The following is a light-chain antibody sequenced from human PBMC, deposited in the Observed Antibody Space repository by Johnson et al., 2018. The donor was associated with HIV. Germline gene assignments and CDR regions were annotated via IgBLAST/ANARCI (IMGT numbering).Light chain of an antibody. V-gene: IGLV1-51*01. CDR2: DNN. J-gene: IGLJ1*01. CDR3: GTWDSTLSAGGV. Sequence: SVLTQPPSVSAAPGQKVTISCSGSSSNIGNNYVSWYQQLPGTAPKLLIYDNNKRPSGIPDRFSGSKSGTSATLGITGLQTGDAADYYCGTWDSTLSAGGVFGTGTKVTVL. CDR1: SSNIGNNY.